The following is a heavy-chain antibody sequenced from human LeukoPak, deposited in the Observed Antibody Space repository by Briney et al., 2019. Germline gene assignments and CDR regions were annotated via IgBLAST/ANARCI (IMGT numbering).Heavy chain of an antibody. CDR1: GFTFSHYW. CDR3: AKAHKGYDYHTNDFDY. D-gene: IGHD4-11*01. J-gene: IGHJ4*02. V-gene: IGHV3-74*01. CDR2: INNDGSGT. Sequence: GGSLRLSCAASGFTFSHYWMQWVRQAPGKGLVWVSRINNDGSGTTYADSVKGRFTISRDNSKNTLYLQMNSLRAEDTAVYYCAKAHKGYDYHTNDFDYWGQGTLVTVSS.